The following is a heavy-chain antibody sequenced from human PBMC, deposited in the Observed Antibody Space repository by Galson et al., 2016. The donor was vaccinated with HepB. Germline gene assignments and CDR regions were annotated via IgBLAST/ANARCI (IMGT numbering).Heavy chain of an antibody. Sequence: SETLSLTCAVYGDSFSGYYWTWIRQPPGKGLEWIGEIAQSGNTKYNPSLKSRVTVSLETSKNQFSLRLTSVTAADTAIYYCARGRRVRGVSTKFNWIDPWGQGTRVTVSS. V-gene: IGHV4-34*01. D-gene: IGHD3-10*01. CDR3: ARGRRVRGVSTKFNWIDP. J-gene: IGHJ5*02. CDR2: IAQSGNT. CDR1: GDSFSGYY.